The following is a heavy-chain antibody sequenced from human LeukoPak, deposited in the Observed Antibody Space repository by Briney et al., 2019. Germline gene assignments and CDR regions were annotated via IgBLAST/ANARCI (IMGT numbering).Heavy chain of an antibody. CDR3: VRRWYYYYFMDL. CDR1: GGSISSSSYY. V-gene: IGHV4-39*07. Sequence: SETLSLTCTVSGGSISSSSYYWGWIRQPPGKGLEWIGEINHSGSANYNPSLKGRVTISVDTSKHQISLNLSSVTAADTAVYYCVRRWYYYYFMDLWGTGNTVTVSS. D-gene: IGHD4-23*01. CDR2: INHSGSA. J-gene: IGHJ6*03.